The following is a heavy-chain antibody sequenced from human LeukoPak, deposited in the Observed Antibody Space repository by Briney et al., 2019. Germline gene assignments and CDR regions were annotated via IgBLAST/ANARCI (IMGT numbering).Heavy chain of an antibody. Sequence: GGSLRLSCAASGNYWMHWVRQAPGKGLVWVSHINGDGSWTTYADSVKGRFTISRDNAKNSLYLQMNSLRAEDTAVYYCARESFTLFGVIITWGQGTLVTVSS. CDR1: GNYW. J-gene: IGHJ5*02. D-gene: IGHD3-3*01. CDR3: ARESFTLFGVIIT. V-gene: IGHV3-74*01. CDR2: INGDGSWT.